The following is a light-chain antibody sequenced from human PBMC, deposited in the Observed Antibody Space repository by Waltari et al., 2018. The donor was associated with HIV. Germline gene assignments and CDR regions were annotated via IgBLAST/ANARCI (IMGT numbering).Light chain of an antibody. V-gene: IGLV1-47*01. CDR3: AAWDGGLRGGV. Sequence: QSVLTQPPSASGTPGQRVTISCSGSSSNTGINDVSWYQHRPGTAPKPLIFTNNARPSWVPDRFSASKSGPSASRAIGALQSDDVAEYYCAAWDGGLRGGVFGGGTKLTV. CDR2: TNN. CDR1: SSNTGIND. J-gene: IGLJ3*02.